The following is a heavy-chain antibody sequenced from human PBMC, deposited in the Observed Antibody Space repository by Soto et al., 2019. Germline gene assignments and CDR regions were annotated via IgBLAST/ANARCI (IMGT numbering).Heavy chain of an antibody. CDR1: GFTVDDYS. D-gene: IGHD2-8*01. J-gene: IGHJ4*02. Sequence: PGGSLRLSCAPSGFTVDDYSMHWVRQAPGKGLEWVSGISWNSGSIGYADSVKGRFTISRDNAKYSLYLQMNSLRAEDTALYYCAKYDCTNGVCYFDYWAQGTLVTVSS. V-gene: IGHV3-9*01. CDR3: AKYDCTNGVCYFDY. CDR2: ISWNSGSI.